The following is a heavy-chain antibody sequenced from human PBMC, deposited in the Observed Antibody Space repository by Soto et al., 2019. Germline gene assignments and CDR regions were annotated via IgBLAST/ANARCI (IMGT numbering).Heavy chain of an antibody. J-gene: IGHJ6*02. D-gene: IGHD3-10*01. CDR2: ISGSGGST. Sequence: EVQLLESGGGLVQPGGSLRLSCAASGFTFTNYAMSWVRQAPGKGLEWVSSISGSGGSTYYADSVKGRFVISRDNSKNTLYLQMTSLRAEDTAVYYCANHYGSPVWGQGTTVTVSS. CDR3: ANHYGSPV. CDR1: GFTFTNYA. V-gene: IGHV3-23*01.